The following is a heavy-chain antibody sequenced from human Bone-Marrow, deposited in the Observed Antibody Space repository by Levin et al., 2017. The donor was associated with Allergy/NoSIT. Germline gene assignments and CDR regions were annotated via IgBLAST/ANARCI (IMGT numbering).Heavy chain of an antibody. V-gene: IGHV3-66*01. D-gene: IGHD6-13*01. CDR3: ARADAVGRGSSSWYRLWDPHDAFDI. Sequence: LSLTCAASGFTVSSNYMSWVRQAPGKGLEWVSVIYSGGSTYYADSVKGRFTISRDNSKNTLYLQMNRLRAEDTAVYYCARADAVGRGSSSWYRLWDPHDAFDIWGQGTMVTVSS. J-gene: IGHJ3*02. CDR2: IYSGGST. CDR1: GFTVSSNY.